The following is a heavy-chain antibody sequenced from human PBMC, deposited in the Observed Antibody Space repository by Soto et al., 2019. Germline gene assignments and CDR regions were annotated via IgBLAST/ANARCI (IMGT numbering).Heavy chain of an antibody. CDR3: ARLNYYGSGSYYNGGYYGMDV. D-gene: IGHD3-10*01. CDR2: IYYSGST. Sequence: PSETLSLTCTVSGGSISSSSYSWGWIRQPPGKGLEWIGSIYYSGSTYYNPSLKSRVTISVDTSKNQFSLKLSSVTAADTAVYYCARLNYYGSGSYYNGGYYGMDVWGQGTTVTVSS. CDR1: GGSISSSSYS. V-gene: IGHV4-39*01. J-gene: IGHJ6*02.